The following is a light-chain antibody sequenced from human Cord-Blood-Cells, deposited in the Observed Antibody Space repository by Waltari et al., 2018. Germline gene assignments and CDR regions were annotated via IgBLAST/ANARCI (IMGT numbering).Light chain of an antibody. V-gene: IGKV4-1*01. J-gene: IGKJ3*01. CDR3: QPYYSTPLT. CDR2: WAS. Sequence: DSVMTQPPDSLAVPLGERATINCKSSQSVLYSSNNKNYLARYHQKPGQPPKLLIYWASTRESGFPSRLIGGGSGTDFTLTLRSLQAEYVTVYYCQPYYSTPLTFDPGTKVNIK. CDR1: QSVLYSSNNKNY.